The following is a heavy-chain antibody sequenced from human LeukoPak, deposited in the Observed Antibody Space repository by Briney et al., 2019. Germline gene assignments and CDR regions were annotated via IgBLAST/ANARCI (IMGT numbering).Heavy chain of an antibody. CDR1: GGSISSYY. D-gene: IGHD3-22*01. CDR3: ARRYQYYYYDSSGYHTRWYFDY. J-gene: IGHJ4*02. Sequence: SSETLSLTCTVSGGSISSYYWSWIQQPPGKGLEWIGYIYYSGSTNYNPSLKSRVTISVDTSKNQFSLKLSSVTAADTAVYYCARRYQYYYYDSSGYHTRWYFDYWGQGTLVTVSS. V-gene: IGHV4-59*08. CDR2: IYYSGST.